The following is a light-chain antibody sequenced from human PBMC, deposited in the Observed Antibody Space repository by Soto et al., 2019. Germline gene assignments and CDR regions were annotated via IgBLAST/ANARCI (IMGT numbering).Light chain of an antibody. Sequence: DIQMTQSPSTLSASVGDRVSITCRASQSVDRYLAWYQQKPGKAPHLLIYDASSLESGVPLRFSGSGSGTEFTLTISSLQPDDFTTFYCQQYKDYTWTFGQGTKVDIK. CDR3: QQYKDYTWT. CDR2: DAS. V-gene: IGKV1-5*01. CDR1: QSVDRY. J-gene: IGKJ1*01.